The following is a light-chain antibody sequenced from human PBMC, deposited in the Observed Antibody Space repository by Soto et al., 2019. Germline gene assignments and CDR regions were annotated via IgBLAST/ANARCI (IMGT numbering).Light chain of an antibody. J-gene: IGLJ2*01. Sequence: QSALTQPASVSGSPGQSITISCTGTSSDVGGYNYVSWYQHHPGKVPKLLIYDVNMRPPGISNRFSGSKSGNTASLTISGIQAEDEGYYYCGSYKNSITLVFGGGTQLTVL. CDR1: SSDVGGYNY. CDR3: GSYKNSITLV. CDR2: DVN. V-gene: IGLV2-14*03.